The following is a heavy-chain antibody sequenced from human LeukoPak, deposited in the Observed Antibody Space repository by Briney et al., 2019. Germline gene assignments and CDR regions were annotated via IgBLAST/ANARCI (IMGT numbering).Heavy chain of an antibody. D-gene: IGHD2-2*01. V-gene: IGHV4-34*01. J-gene: IGHJ5*02. CDR3: AVVVPAAPQLGGWFDP. CDR2: INHSGST. Sequence: SETLSLTCAVYGGSFSGYYWSWIRQPPGKGLEWIGEINHSGSTNYNPSLKSRVTISVDTSKNQFSLKLSSVTAADTAVYYCAVVVPAAPQLGGWFDPWGQGTLVTVSP. CDR1: GGSFSGYY.